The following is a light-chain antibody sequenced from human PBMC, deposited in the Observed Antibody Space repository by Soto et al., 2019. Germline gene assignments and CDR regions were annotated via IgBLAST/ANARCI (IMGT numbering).Light chain of an antibody. CDR1: QSVSSSY. CDR3: QPYGTSPRT. Sequence: ESVLRRSPGTLSVAPGERGALCCLGSQSVSSSYLAWYQQKSGQAPRLLISRASSRATGIPDRFSGSGSGTDFTLTLSRLAPEDSAAYYCQPYGTSPRTFGQGTQVDIK. CDR2: RAS. V-gene: IGKV3-20*01. J-gene: IGKJ1*01.